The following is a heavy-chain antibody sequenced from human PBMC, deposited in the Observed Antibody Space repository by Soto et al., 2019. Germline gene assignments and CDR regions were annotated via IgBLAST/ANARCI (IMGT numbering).Heavy chain of an antibody. D-gene: IGHD2-2*01. CDR3: ARDPSEGRVGNWFES. J-gene: IGHJ5*01. Sequence: GGSLRLSCVASGFTFSRYGMNWLRQAPGKGLEWVASISSSTSYVYYADSVKGRFSTSRDNAKNILYLEMYALRTEDTAVYYCARDPSEGRVGNWFESWGQGTLVTVSS. CDR2: ISSSTSYV. CDR1: GFTFSRYG. V-gene: IGHV3-21*06.